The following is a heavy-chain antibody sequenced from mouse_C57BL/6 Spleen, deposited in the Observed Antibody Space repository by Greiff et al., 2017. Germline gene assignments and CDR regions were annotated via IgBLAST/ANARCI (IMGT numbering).Heavy chain of an antibody. CDR3: TRYRKNYYAMDY. V-gene: IGHV6-6*01. CDR1: GFTFSDAW. J-gene: IGHJ4*01. CDR2: IRNKANNHAT. Sequence: EVKLEESGGGLVQPGGSMKLSCAASGFTFSDAWMDWVRQSPEKGLEWVAEIRNKANNHATYYAESVKGRFTISRDDSKSSVYLQMNSLRAEDTGIYYCTRYRKNYYAMDYWGQGTSVTVSS.